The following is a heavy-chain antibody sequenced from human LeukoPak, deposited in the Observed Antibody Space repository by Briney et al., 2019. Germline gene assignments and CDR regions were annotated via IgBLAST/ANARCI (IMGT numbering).Heavy chain of an antibody. Sequence: SETLSLTCTVSGGSMSTYYWSWIRQPPGKGLEWIAYIYHSGSTNYNPSLKSRVTISVDTSKNQFSLKLSSLTAADTAVYYCAREIVDTALVYGLNYYYMDVWGKGTTVTVSS. CDR3: AREIVDTALVYGLNYYYMDV. V-gene: IGHV4-59*01. J-gene: IGHJ6*03. D-gene: IGHD5-18*01. CDR2: IYHSGST. CDR1: GGSMSTYY.